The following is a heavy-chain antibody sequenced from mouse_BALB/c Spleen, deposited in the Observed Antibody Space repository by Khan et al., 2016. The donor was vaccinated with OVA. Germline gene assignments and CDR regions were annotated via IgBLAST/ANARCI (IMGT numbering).Heavy chain of an antibody. CDR1: GYTFTNYG. Sequence: QIQLVQSGPELKKPGETVKISCKASGYTFTNYGMNWVKQSPGKALKWMGWINTYTGEPTYADDFKGRFAFSLETSASTAYLQINNLKNEDTATYFCARPPFFSYTLDYWGQGTPVTVSS. CDR3: ARPPFFSYTLDY. J-gene: IGHJ4*01. V-gene: IGHV9-3-1*01. CDR2: INTYTGEP.